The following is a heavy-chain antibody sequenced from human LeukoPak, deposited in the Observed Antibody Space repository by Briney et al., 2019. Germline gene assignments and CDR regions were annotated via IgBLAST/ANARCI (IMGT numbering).Heavy chain of an antibody. V-gene: IGHV3-21*01. Sequence: KPGGSLRLSCAASGFTFSSYSMNWVRQAPGKGLEWVSSISSSSSYIYYADSVKGRFTISRDNAKNSLCLQMNSLRAVDTAVYYCARVLAGYYDSSGYSGNDAFDIWGQGTMVTVSS. CDR1: GFTFSSYS. D-gene: IGHD3-22*01. CDR3: ARVLAGYYDSSGYSGNDAFDI. CDR2: ISSSSSYI. J-gene: IGHJ3*02.